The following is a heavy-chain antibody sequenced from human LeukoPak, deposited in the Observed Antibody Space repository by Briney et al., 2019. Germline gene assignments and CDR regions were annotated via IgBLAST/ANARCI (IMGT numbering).Heavy chain of an antibody. V-gene: IGHV1-69*05. J-gene: IGHJ4*02. Sequence: GASVKVSCKASGGTFSSYAISWVRQAPGQGLEWMGRIIPIFGTANYAQKFQGRVTITTDESTSTAYMELSSLRSEDTAVYYCARNGYSSGWYSCFDYWGQGTLVTVSS. CDR3: ARNGYSSGWYSCFDY. D-gene: IGHD6-19*01. CDR1: GGTFSSYA. CDR2: IIPIFGTA.